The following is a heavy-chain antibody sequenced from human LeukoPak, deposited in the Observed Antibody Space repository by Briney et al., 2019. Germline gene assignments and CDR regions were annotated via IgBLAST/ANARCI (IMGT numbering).Heavy chain of an antibody. D-gene: IGHD4-23*01. J-gene: IGHJ3*02. CDR3: ARKNDYGGPRDAFDI. CDR1: GYSFTSYY. CDR2: INPSGGST. Sequence: ASVNVSCKASGYSFTSYYMHWVRQAPGQGLEWMGIINPSGGSTSYAQKFQGRVTMTRDTSTSTVYMELSSLRSEDTAVYYCARKNDYGGPRDAFDIWGQGTMVTVSS. V-gene: IGHV1-46*01.